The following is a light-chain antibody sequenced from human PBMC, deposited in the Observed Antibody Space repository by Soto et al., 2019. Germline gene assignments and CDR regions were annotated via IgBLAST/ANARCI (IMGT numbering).Light chain of an antibody. CDR2: TAS. J-gene: IGKJ3*01. CDR1: QSISNR. V-gene: IGKV1-39*01. CDR3: QKSYTTPLT. Sequence: DIQMTQSPSSLSACVGDRVTTTCRASQSISNRLNWYQQQPGKAPKLLIYTASSLESGVPSRFSGSGSGTDFTLTINSLQPEDFATYYCQKSYTTPLTFGPGTKADIK.